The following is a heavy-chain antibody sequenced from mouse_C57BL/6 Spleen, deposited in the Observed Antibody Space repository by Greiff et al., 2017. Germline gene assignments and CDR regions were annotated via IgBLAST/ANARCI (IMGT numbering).Heavy chain of an antibody. Sequence: EVQGVESGEGLVKPGGSLKLSCAASGFTFSSYAMSWVRQTPEKRLEWVAYIRSGGDYIYYADPVQGRFTISRDNARNTLNLQMNSVKSEDTAMYYCTRDQNYGNPFDDWGQGTTLTVSS. J-gene: IGHJ2*01. V-gene: IGHV5-9-1*02. CDR1: GFTFSSYA. D-gene: IGHD2-1*01. CDR3: TRDQNYGNPFDD. CDR2: IRSGGDYI.